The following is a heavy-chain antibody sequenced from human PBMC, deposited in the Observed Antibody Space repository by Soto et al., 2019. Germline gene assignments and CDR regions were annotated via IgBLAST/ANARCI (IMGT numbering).Heavy chain of an antibody. CDR2: IYYSGST. CDR1: GGSISSSSYY. D-gene: IGHD2-15*01. V-gene: IGHV4-39*01. Sequence: QLQLQESGPGLVKPSETLSLTCTVSGGSISSSSYYWGWIRQPPGKGLEWIGSIYYSGSTYYNPSLKSRVTISVDTSKNQFSLKLSSVTAADTAVYYCARLGENCSGGSCYKNWFDPWGQGTLVTVSS. J-gene: IGHJ5*02. CDR3: ARLGENCSGGSCYKNWFDP.